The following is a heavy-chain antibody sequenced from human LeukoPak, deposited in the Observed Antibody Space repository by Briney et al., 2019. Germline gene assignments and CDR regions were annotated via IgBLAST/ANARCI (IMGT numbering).Heavy chain of an antibody. CDR1: GYTFTNYY. J-gene: IGHJ4*02. V-gene: IGHV1-46*01. CDR3: ARDERTAEGARDFDF. CDR2: IDPNDAWT. Sequence: GASVKVSCKASGYTFTNYYLHWVRQAPGQGLEWMGIIDPNDAWTRYLGKFQGRLTLTRDRLTSTVYMNLDSLRSDDTAVYYCARDERTAEGARDFDFWGQGTLVTVSS. D-gene: IGHD6-13*01.